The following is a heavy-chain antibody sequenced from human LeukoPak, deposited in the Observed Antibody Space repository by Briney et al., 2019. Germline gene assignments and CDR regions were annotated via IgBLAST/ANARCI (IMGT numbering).Heavy chain of an antibody. D-gene: IGHD2/OR15-2a*01. CDR3: AKRSTTAYNWFDP. V-gene: IGHV3-23*01. CDR2: ISGSGAST. Sequence: GGSLRLSCAASGFTFSGYAMTWVRQAPGRGLEWVSTISGSGASTYYADSVKGRFTISRDNSRNTLFLQMNSLRAEDSAAYYCAKRSTTAYNWFDPWGQGTLVTVSS. CDR1: GFTFSGYA. J-gene: IGHJ5*02.